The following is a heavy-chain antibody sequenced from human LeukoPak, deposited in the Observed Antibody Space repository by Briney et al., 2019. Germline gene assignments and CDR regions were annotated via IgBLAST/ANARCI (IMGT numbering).Heavy chain of an antibody. CDR2: ITAYNGNT. D-gene: IGHD3-10*01. CDR1: GYTFTIYG. Sequence: ASVNVSCKASGYTFTIYGISWVRRAPGQGLEWMGWITAYNGNTNYAQKLQGRVTMTTDTSTSTAYMELRSVRSDDTAVYYCARETYYYGSGNLRYYYYGMDVWGKGTTVTVSS. CDR3: ARETYYYGSGNLRYYYYGMDV. J-gene: IGHJ6*04. V-gene: IGHV1-18*04.